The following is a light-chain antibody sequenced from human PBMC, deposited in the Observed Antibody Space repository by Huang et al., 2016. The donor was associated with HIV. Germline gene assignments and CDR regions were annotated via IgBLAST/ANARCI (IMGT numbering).Light chain of an antibody. V-gene: IGKV2-30*02. J-gene: IGKJ4*01. CDR1: QSLIHSNGNTY. CDR3: MQGTHLFT. Sequence: VVLTQSPLYLPVTLGQPASISCRSRQSLIHSNGNTYLNWFQQRPGQSQRRLISQVSMRDSGVPDRFSGSGSGTDFTLKISRVEAEDVGVYYCMQGTHLFTFGGGTRVDIK. CDR2: QVS.